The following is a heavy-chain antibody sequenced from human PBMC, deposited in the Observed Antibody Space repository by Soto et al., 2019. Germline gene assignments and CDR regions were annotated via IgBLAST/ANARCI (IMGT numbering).Heavy chain of an antibody. CDR1: GYTFTSHG. V-gene: IGHV1-18*01. Sequence: ASVKVSCKASGYTFTSHGISWVRQAPGQGLEWMGWISAYNGNTNYVQKLQGRVTMTTDTSTSTAYMELRSLRSDDTAVYHCAKDQKWDPPHSLDHWGQGTLVTVSS. CDR2: ISAYNGNT. J-gene: IGHJ4*02. D-gene: IGHD1-26*01. CDR3: AKDQKWDPPHSLDH.